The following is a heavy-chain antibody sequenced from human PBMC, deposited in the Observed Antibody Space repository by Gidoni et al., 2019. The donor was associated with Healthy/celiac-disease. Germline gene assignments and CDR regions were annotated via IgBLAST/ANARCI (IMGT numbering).Heavy chain of an antibody. V-gene: IGHV3-30-3*01. CDR1: GFTFRSYA. CDR3: ASPSTHTVWDYYYYMDV. Sequence: QVQLVESGGGVVQPGRSLRLSCAASGFTFRSYAMHWVRQAPGKGLEWVAVISYDGSNKYYADSVKGRFTISRDNSKNTLYLQMNSLRAEDTAVYYCASPSTHTVWDYYYYMDVWGKGTTVTVSS. J-gene: IGHJ6*03. CDR2: ISYDGSNK. D-gene: IGHD3-16*01.